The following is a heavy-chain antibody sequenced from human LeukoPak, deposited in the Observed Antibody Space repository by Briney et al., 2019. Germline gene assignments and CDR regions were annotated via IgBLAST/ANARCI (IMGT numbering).Heavy chain of an antibody. Sequence: SVKVSCKASGGTLSSYAISWVRQAPGQGLEWMGRIIPILGIANYAQKFQGRVTITADKSTSTAYMELSSLRSEDTAVYYCARDVTSGWNRRIDYWGQGTLVTVSS. CDR1: GGTLSSYA. CDR3: ARDVTSGWNRRIDY. V-gene: IGHV1-69*04. J-gene: IGHJ4*02. CDR2: IIPILGIA. D-gene: IGHD6-19*01.